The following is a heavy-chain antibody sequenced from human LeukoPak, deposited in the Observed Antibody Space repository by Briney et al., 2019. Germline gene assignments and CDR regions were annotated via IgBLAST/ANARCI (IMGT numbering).Heavy chain of an antibody. CDR2: IYTSGST. J-gene: IGHJ3*02. CDR1: GGSISSGSYY. CDR3: ARQSKRFLEWFLVSDAFDI. Sequence: SETLSLTCTVSGGSISSGSYYWSWIRQPAGKGLEWIGRIYTSGSTNYNPSLKSRVTMSVDTSKNQFSLKLSSVTAADTAVYYCARQSKRFLEWFLVSDAFDIWGQGTMVTVSS. D-gene: IGHD3-3*01. V-gene: IGHV4-61*02.